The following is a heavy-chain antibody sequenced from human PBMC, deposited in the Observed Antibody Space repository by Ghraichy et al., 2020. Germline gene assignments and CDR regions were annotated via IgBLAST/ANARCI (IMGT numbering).Heavy chain of an antibody. D-gene: IGHD3-3*01. V-gene: IGHV3-11*01. Sequence: GESLNISCAASGFAFSGYHMTWIRQAPGNGLEWLSYMTNGGSTIDYADSVKGRFTISRDNAKNSLYLQMNSLRAEDTAVYYCARDRWSGSTPLYFDLWGRGTLVTVSS. CDR1: GFAFSGYH. CDR2: MTNGGSTI. CDR3: ARDRWSGSTPLYFDL. J-gene: IGHJ2*01.